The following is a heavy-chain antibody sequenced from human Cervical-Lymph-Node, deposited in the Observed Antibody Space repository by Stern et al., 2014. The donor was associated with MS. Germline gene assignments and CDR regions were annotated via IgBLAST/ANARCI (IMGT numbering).Heavy chain of an antibody. D-gene: IGHD3-10*01. J-gene: IGHJ4*02. CDR1: GFTFSSFA. CDR3: ARDPSRFGDNGYFDF. CDR2: ISHDGNNK. Sequence: VQLVESGGGLVQPGRSLRLSCAASGFTFSSFAMHWVRQAPGQGLELLAVISHDGNNKYYAASVKGRFTISRDKSNNMVYLQISSLRPDDTAVYFCARDPSRFGDNGYFDFWGQGTLVTVSS. V-gene: IGHV3-30*04.